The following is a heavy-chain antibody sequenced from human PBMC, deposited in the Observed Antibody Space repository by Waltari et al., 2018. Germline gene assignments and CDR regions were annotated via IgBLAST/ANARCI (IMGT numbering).Heavy chain of an antibody. CDR1: GFSLSPYW. CDR3: ALSRYGLASPKFDP. V-gene: IGHV3-7*01. Sequence: EVQLVESGGGLVQSGGSLRLSCAASGFSLSPYWMTWVRQAPESGLEGVANINQDGSEKYYVESVEGRFTISRDNTKNSLYLQMNSLRGEDTAIYYCALSRYGLASPKFDPWGQGTLVTVSS. CDR2: INQDGSEK. J-gene: IGHJ5*02. D-gene: IGHD4-17*01.